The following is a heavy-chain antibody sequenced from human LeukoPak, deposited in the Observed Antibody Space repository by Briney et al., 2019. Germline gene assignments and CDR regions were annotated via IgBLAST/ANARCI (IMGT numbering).Heavy chain of an antibody. V-gene: IGHV3-7*03. CDR1: GFTFRNYW. CDR3: ARGHYGLDV. J-gene: IGHJ6*02. CDR2: INQDESEK. Sequence: PGGSLRLSCAASGFTFRNYWMSWVRQAPGKGLEWVAHINQDESEKSYVDSAKGRFTISRDNGKNSLYLQMSSLRVEDTGVYHCARGHYGLDVWGQGTTVTVSS.